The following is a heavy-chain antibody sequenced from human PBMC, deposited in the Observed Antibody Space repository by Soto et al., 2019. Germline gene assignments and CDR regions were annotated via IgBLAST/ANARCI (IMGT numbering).Heavy chain of an antibody. J-gene: IGHJ4*02. CDR1: GFTFSSYA. CDR3: ASGYYDSSGYPDC. Sequence: QVQLVESGGGEVQPGRSLRLSCAASGFTFSSYAMHWVRQAPGKGLEWVAVISYDGSNKYYADSVKGRFTISRDNSKNTLYLQMNSLRAEDTAVYYCASGYYDSSGYPDCWGQGTLVTVSS. V-gene: IGHV3-30-3*01. CDR2: ISYDGSNK. D-gene: IGHD3-22*01.